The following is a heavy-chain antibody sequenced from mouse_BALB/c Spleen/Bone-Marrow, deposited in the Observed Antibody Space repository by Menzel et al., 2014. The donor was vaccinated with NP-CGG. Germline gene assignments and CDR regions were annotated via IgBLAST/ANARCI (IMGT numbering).Heavy chain of an antibody. J-gene: IGHJ3*01. Sequence: VKLMESGPELVRPGVSVKISCKGSGYTFTDYAMHWVKQSHAKSLEWIGVISTYSGNTNYNQKFKGKATMTVDKSSCTAYMELARLTSEDSAIYYCARWYNWDAFAYWGQGTLVTVSA. V-gene: IGHV1-67*01. D-gene: IGHD4-1*01. CDR2: ISTYSGNT. CDR3: ARWYNWDAFAY. CDR1: GYTFTDYA.